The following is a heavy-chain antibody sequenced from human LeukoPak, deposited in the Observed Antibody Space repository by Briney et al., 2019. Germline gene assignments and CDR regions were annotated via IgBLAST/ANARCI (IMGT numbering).Heavy chain of an antibody. CDR3: TTNLISLFGVGY. V-gene: IGHV1-24*01. J-gene: IGHJ4*01. CDR1: GLSFIELS. CDR2: YDPEKDET. D-gene: IGHD3-3*01. Sequence: VKVSCKVSGLSFIELSFHWVRQAPGKGLEWMGGYDPEKDETVYAQKFQGRVTMTEDTSTDTVYMQLSSLRSEDTAIYYCTTNLISLFGVGYWGHGTLVSVSS.